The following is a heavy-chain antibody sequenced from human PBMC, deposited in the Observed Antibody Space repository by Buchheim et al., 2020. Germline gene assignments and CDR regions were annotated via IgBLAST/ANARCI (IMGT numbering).Heavy chain of an antibody. V-gene: IGHV1-69*01. CDR1: GGTFSSYA. J-gene: IGHJ6*02. CDR2: IIPIFGTA. Sequence: QVQLVQSGAEVPKPGSSVKVSCKASGGTFSSYAISWVRQAPGQGLEWMGGIIPIFGTANYAQKFQGRVTITADESTSTAYMERSRLRSEDTAVYDCARFLFRVGDDEGSSQEYYYYGMDVGGQGTT. CDR3: ARFLFRVGDDEGSSQEYYYYGMDV. D-gene: IGHD6-6*01.